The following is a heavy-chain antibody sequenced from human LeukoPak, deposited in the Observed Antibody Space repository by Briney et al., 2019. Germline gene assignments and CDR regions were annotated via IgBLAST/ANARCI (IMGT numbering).Heavy chain of an antibody. CDR1: GFTFSSYA. Sequence: GGSLRLSCAASGFTFSSYAMSWVRQAPGKGLEWVSAISGSGGSTYYADSVKGRFTISRDNSKNTLYLQMNSLRAEDTAVYYRAKSFYYYYYMDVWGRGTTVTVSS. CDR2: ISGSGGST. J-gene: IGHJ6*03. CDR3: AKSFYYYYYMDV. V-gene: IGHV3-23*01.